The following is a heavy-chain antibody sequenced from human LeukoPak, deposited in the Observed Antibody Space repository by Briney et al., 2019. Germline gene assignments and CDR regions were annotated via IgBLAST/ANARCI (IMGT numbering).Heavy chain of an antibody. CDR3: ARGGGYCSGGSCYGY. J-gene: IGHJ4*02. CDR1: GGTFSSYA. D-gene: IGHD2-15*01. Sequence: GASVKVSCKASGGTFSSYAISWLRQAPGQGLEWMGRIIPILGIANYAQKFQGRVTITADKSTSTAYMELSSLRSEDTAVYYCARGGGYCSGGSCYGYWGQGTLVTVSS. V-gene: IGHV1-69*04. CDR2: IIPILGIA.